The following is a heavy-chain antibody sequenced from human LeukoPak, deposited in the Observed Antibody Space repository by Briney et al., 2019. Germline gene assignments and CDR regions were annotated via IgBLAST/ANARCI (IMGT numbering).Heavy chain of an antibody. CDR1: GGTFSSYA. V-gene: IGHV1-69*05. J-gene: IGHJ4*02. Sequence: ASVKVSCKASGGTFSSYAISWVRQAPGQGLEWMGGIIPIFGTANYAQKFQGRVTITTDESTGTAYMELSSLRSEDTAVYHCARDRSPNCSGGSCYSDLDYWGQGTLVTVSS. CDR3: ARDRSPNCSGGSCYSDLDY. CDR2: IIPIFGTA. D-gene: IGHD2-15*01.